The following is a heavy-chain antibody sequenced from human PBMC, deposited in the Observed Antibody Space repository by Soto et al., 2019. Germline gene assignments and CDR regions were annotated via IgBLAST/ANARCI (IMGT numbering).Heavy chain of an antibody. J-gene: IGHJ3*02. Sequence: PGESLKISCESSGYSFTSYWINWVRQMPGKGLEWMGRIDPSDSYTEFNPSFQGHVTISADKSISTAYLQWSSLKASDTAMYYCARRRGSSWHHDAFDIWGQGTMVTVSS. V-gene: IGHV5-10-1*01. CDR2: IDPSDSYT. CDR3: ARRRGSSWHHDAFDI. CDR1: GYSFTSYW. D-gene: IGHD6-13*01.